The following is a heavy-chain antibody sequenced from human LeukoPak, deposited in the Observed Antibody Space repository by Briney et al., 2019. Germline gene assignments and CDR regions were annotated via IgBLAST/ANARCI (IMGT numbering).Heavy chain of an antibody. J-gene: IGHJ4*02. V-gene: IGHV4-39*01. CDR1: GDSISSSGYY. D-gene: IGHD2-2*01. CDR2: MFYTGNT. CDR3: ALRLTYCSSIICYLPDY. Sequence: PSETLSLTCTVSGDSISSSGYYWGWIRQPPGKGLEWIGSMFYTGNTYYNPSLKSRVTVSVDTSKGQFSLKLSSVTAADTAVYYCALRLTYCSSIICYLPDYWGQGTLVTVSS.